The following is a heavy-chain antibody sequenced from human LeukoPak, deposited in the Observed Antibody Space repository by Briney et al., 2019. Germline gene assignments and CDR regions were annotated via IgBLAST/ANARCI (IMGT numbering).Heavy chain of an antibody. V-gene: IGHV4-4*02. CDR2: IYHSGST. D-gene: IGHD6-25*01. CDR3: AREGISAATYPDYYYYYGMDV. Sequence: SETLSLTCAVSGGSISSSNWWSWVRQPPGKGLEWIGEIYHSGSTNYNPSLKSRVTISVDKSKNQFSLKLSSVTAADTAVYYCAREGISAATYPDYYYYYGMDVWGQGTTVTVSS. CDR1: GGSISSSNW. J-gene: IGHJ6*02.